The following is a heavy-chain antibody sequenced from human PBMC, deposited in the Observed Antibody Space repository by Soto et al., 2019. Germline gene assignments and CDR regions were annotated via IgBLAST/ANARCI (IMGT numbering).Heavy chain of an antibody. CDR1: GFSLSTSGLG. Sequence: QITLKESGPTLVRPTQTLTLTCTFSGFSLSTSGLGVGWVRQPPGKALEWLALIYWNDDKLYTPSLKARLTLTNDNSKNPVVLTMTNMDPVDTATYYCAHRPSGWYLFDYWGQGTLVTVSS. D-gene: IGHD6-19*01. J-gene: IGHJ4*02. V-gene: IGHV2-5*01. CDR2: IYWNDDK. CDR3: AHRPSGWYLFDY.